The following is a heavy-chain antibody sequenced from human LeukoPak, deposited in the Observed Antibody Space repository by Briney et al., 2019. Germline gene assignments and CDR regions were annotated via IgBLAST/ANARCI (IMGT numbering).Heavy chain of an antibody. CDR3: ARLIIIRTGHYYYDSSGYYYGFAFDI. D-gene: IGHD3-22*01. V-gene: IGHV1-8*01. J-gene: IGHJ3*02. CDR1: GYTFTSYD. Sequence: ASVKVSCKASGYTFTSYDINWVRQATGQGLEWMGWMNPNSGNTGYAQKFQGRVTMTRNTSISTAYMELSSLRSEDTAVYYCARLIIIRTGHYYYDSSGYYYGFAFDIWGQGTMVTVSS. CDR2: MNPNSGNT.